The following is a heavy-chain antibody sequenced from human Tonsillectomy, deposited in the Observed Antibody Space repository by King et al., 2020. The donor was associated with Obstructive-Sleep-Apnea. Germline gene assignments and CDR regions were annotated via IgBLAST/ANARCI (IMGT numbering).Heavy chain of an antibody. CDR3: AREDSSSPARGGCFDY. Sequence: VQLVESGGGVVQPGRSLRLSCAASGFTFSSYAMHWVRQAPGKGLEWVAVISYDGSNKYYADSVKGRFTISRDNSKNTLYLQMNSLRAEDTAVYYCAREDSSSPARGGCFDYWGQGTLVTVSS. CDR2: ISYDGSNK. D-gene: IGHD6-6*01. V-gene: IGHV3-30*04. J-gene: IGHJ4*02. CDR1: GFTFSSYA.